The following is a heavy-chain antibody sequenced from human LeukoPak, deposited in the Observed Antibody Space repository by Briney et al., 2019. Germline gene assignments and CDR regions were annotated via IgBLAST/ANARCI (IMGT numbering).Heavy chain of an antibody. CDR3: AATGYSSGWFQYYFDY. CDR2: IYYSGST. J-gene: IGHJ4*02. CDR1: AGSISSTSYS. Sequence: SETLSLTCTVSAGSISSTSYSWGWIRQPPGKGLEWIGYIYYSGSTNYNPSLKSRVTISVDTSKNQFSLKLSSVTAADTAVYYCAATGYSSGWFQYYFDYWGQGTLVTVSS. D-gene: IGHD6-19*01. V-gene: IGHV4-61*05.